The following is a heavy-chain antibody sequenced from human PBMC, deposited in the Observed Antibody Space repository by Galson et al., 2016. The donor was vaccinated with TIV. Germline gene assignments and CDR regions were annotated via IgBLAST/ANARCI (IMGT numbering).Heavy chain of an antibody. CDR2: IYSDGST. V-gene: IGHV3-66*01. D-gene: IGHD3-3*01. J-gene: IGHJ6*02. Sequence: SLRLSCAVPGFTVSNNYINWVRQAPGKGLEWVSVIYSDGSTYYADSVRGRFVISRDNSKNTLYLQMNSLRAEDTAVYYCARDPDGFYSGDEWDYYYGMDAWGQGTTVTVSS. CDR1: GFTVSNNY. CDR3: ARDPDGFYSGDEWDYYYGMDA.